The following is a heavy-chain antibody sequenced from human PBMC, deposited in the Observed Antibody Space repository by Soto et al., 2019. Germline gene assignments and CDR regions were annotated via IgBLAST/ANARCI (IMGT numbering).Heavy chain of an antibody. CDR1: GFTFISNG. CDR2: VAYDGSKT. CDR3: ARWVGGSMYDNSGKYDS. Sequence: QVQLVESGGGVVQPGRSLRLTCAASGFTFISNGMHWVRQAPGKGLGGVALVAYDGSKTYYGDSVRGRFTISRDNSENTLYLQMNSLRAEDTAVYYCARWVGGSMYDNSGKYDSWGQGTLVTVSS. V-gene: IGHV3-30*03. J-gene: IGHJ5*01. D-gene: IGHD3-22*01.